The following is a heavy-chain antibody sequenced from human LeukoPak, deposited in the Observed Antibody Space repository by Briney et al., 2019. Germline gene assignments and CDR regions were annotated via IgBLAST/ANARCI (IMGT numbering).Heavy chain of an antibody. J-gene: IGHJ4*02. Sequence: GASLRLSSAASGFTFSNYAMSWVRQAPGKGLEWVSAITGSGGNTYYADSVKGRFTISRDNSKNTVFLQTNSLRAEDTAVCYCAKWGDYDVLTGYYVSDYWGQGTLVTVSS. CDR3: AKWGDYDVLTGYYVSDY. CDR1: GFTFSNYA. D-gene: IGHD3-9*01. CDR2: ITGSGGNT. V-gene: IGHV3-23*01.